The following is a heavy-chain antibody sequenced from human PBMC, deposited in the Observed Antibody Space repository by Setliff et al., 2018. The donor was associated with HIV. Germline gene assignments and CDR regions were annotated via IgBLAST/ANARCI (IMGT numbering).Heavy chain of an antibody. CDR3: ARDSVDRSGWVWYYYYGMDV. D-gene: IGHD6-19*01. V-gene: IGHV1-69*05. Sequence: GASVKVSCKASGYTFTSFGIGWVRQAPGQGLEWMGGIIPNYGTANYAQKFQGRVTITTDESTSTAYMELSSLRSEDTAVYYCARDSVDRSGWVWYYYYGMDVWGQGTTVTVSS. CDR2: IIPNYGTA. J-gene: IGHJ6*02. CDR1: GYTFTSFG.